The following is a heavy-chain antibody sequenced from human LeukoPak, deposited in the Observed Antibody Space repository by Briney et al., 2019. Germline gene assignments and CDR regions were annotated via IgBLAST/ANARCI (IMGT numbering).Heavy chain of an antibody. CDR3: AKDLFGYDGSGSFYFDY. CDR2: LSSSGGST. Sequence: PGGSLRLSCAASGFTFSSYAMSWVRQAPGKGLEWVSALSSSGGSTYYADSVRGRFTISRDNSKNTLYLQMNSLRAEDTAVYYCAKDLFGYDGSGSFYFDYWGQGTLVTVSS. V-gene: IGHV3-23*01. CDR1: GFTFSSYA. D-gene: IGHD3-10*01. J-gene: IGHJ4*02.